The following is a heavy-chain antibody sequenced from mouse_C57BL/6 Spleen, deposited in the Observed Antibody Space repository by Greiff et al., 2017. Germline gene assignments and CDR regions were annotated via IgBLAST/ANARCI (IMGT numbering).Heavy chain of an antibody. CDR1: GYSITSGYY. V-gene: IGHV3-6*01. D-gene: IGHD2-1*01. J-gene: IGHJ2*01. CDR3: ARDLIYYGNDY. Sequence: VQLKESGPGLVKPSQSLSLTCSVTGYSITSGYYWNWIRQFPGNKLEWMGYISYDGSNNYNPSLKNRISITRDTSKNQFFLKLNSVTTEDTATYYCARDLIYYGNDYWGQGTTLTVSS. CDR2: ISYDGSN.